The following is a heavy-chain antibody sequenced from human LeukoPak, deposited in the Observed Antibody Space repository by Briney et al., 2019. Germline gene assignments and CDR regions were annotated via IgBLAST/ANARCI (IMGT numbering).Heavy chain of an antibody. CDR3: AKASGGYYDSSGYYYLGRYFDY. V-gene: IGHV3-9*01. Sequence: GGSLRLSCVASGFTFDDYAMHWVRQAPGKGLEWVSGISWNSGSIGYADSVKGRFTISRDNAKNSLYLQMNSLRAEDTALYYCAKASGGYYDSSGYYYLGRYFDYWGQGTLVTVSS. CDR2: ISWNSGSI. D-gene: IGHD3-22*01. J-gene: IGHJ4*02. CDR1: GFTFDDYA.